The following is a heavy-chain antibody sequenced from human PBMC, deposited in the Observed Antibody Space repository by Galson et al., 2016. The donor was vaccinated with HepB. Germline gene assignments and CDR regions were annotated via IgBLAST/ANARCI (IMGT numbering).Heavy chain of an antibody. J-gene: IGHJ4*02. CDR2: IKEDGSEK. V-gene: IGHV3-7*01. D-gene: IGHD3-10*01. CDR3: ARDVGSGSEFDS. Sequence: SLRLSCAASGFTFSSYWMSWVRQAPGKGLEWVANIKEDGSEKYYVDSMKGRFTISRDNAKNSLYLQMNSLRAEDTAIYYCARDVGSGSEFDSWGQGTLVTVSS. CDR1: GFTFSSYW.